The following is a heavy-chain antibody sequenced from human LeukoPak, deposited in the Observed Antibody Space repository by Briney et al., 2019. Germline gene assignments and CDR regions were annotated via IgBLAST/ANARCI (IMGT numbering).Heavy chain of an antibody. CDR1: GFTFSTYA. CDR3: ARVNSYGLDWFDP. CDR2: IYSGGST. J-gene: IGHJ5*02. D-gene: IGHD5-18*01. V-gene: IGHV3-53*01. Sequence: GGSLRLSCAASGFTFSTYAMSWARQAPGKGLEWVSVIYSGGSTYYADSVKGRFTISRDNSKNTLYLQMNSLRAEDTAVYYCARVNSYGLDWFDPWGQGTLVTVSS.